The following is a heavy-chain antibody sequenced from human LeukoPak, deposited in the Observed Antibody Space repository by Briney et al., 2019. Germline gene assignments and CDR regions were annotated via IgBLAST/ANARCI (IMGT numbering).Heavy chain of an antibody. Sequence: ASVKVSCKASGYTFTSYGISWVRQAPGRGLEWMGWISAYNGNTNYAQKLQGRVTMTTDTSTSTAYMELRSLRSDDTAVYYCARVLRFLEWFNWFDPWGQGTLVTVSS. CDR2: ISAYNGNT. D-gene: IGHD3-3*01. CDR1: GYTFTSYG. J-gene: IGHJ5*02. CDR3: ARVLRFLEWFNWFDP. V-gene: IGHV1-18*01.